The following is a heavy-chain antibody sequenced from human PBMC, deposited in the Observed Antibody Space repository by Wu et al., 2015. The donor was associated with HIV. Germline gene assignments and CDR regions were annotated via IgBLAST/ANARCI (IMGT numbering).Heavy chain of an antibody. V-gene: IGHV1-69*12. J-gene: IGHJ6*03. CDR2: ISPVFGTT. CDR1: GGTFSNYA. Sequence: QVQLVQSGPEVTKPGSSVKVSCKASGGTFSNYAISWVRQAPGQGLEWMGGISPVFGTTYYPQKFLGRVTITADESTSTAYMELRSLRSDDTAVYYCARDLSRARLYFYYMDVWGKGTTITVSS. D-gene: IGHD3-3*01. CDR3: ARDLSRARLYFYYMDV.